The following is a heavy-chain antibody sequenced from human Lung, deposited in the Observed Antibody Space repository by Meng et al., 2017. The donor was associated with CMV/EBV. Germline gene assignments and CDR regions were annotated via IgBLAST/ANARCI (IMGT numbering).Heavy chain of an antibody. CDR3: ARRGYCSSTSRCPERFFDY. CDR1: GGSISSSSYY. CDR2: IYYSGST. V-gene: IGHV4-39*01. Sequence: SETLSLXCTVSGGSISSSSYYWGWIRQPPGKGLEWIGSIYYSGSTYYNPSLKSRVTISVDTSKNQFSLKLSSVTAADTAVYYCARRGYCSSTSRCPERFFDYWGQGTXVTVSS. J-gene: IGHJ4*02. D-gene: IGHD2-2*01.